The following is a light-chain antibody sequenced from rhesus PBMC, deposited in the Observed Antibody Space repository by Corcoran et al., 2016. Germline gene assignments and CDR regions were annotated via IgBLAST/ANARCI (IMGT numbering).Light chain of an antibody. CDR3: YQHSSGYS. V-gene: IGKV3-10*01. Sequence: QVILTQSPATLSLSPGERATLSCRASQSVSSYLARYQQKPGQAPRLLIYGSSSRATGIPDRFSGSGSGTDFTLTISSLEPEDVGVYHCYQHSSGYSFGQGTKVEIK. CDR1: QSVSSY. CDR2: GSS. J-gene: IGKJ2*01.